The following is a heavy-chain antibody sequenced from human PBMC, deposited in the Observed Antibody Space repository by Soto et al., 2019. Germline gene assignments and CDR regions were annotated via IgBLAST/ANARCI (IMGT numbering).Heavy chain of an antibody. CDR3: TTFMGYSSGWYHY. CDR2: IKSKTDGGTT. CDR1: GFTFSNAW. Sequence: EVQLVESGGGLVKPGGSLRLSCAASGFTFSNAWMNWVRQAPGKGLEWVGRIKSKTDGGTTDYAAPVKGRFTISRDDSKNTLYLQMNSLKTEDTAVYYCTTFMGYSSGWYHYWGQGTLVTVSS. V-gene: IGHV3-15*07. J-gene: IGHJ4*02. D-gene: IGHD6-19*01.